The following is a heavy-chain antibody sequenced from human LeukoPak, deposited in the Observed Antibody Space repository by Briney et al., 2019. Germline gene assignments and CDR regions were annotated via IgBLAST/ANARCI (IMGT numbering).Heavy chain of an antibody. D-gene: IGHD2-15*01. CDR2: MNPNSGNT. CDR1: GYSFSTFD. CDR3: ARQSLDGGSCYDY. J-gene: IGHJ4*02. V-gene: IGHV1-8*01. Sequence: GASVKVSCKASGYSFSTFDINWVRQAPGQGPEWMGWMNPNSGNTGYAQKFQGRVTLTRSTSMTTAYMELSSLRFEDTAVYYCARQSLDGGSCYDYWGQGTPVTVSS.